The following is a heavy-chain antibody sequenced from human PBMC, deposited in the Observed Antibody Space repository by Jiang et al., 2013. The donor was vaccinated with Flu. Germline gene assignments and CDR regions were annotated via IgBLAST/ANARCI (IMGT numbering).Heavy chain of an antibody. D-gene: IGHD1-26*01. CDR3: TTGLYSGSSSAFDI. CDR2: IKSKTDGGTT. V-gene: IGHV3-15*01. J-gene: IGHJ3*02. CDR1: GFTFSNAW. Sequence: QLVESGGGLVKPGGSLRLSCAASGFTFSNAWMSWVRQAPGKGLEWVGRIKSKTDGGTTDYAAPVKGRFTISRDDSKNTLYLQMNSLKTEDTAVYYCTTGLYSGSSSAFDIWGQGTMVTVSS.